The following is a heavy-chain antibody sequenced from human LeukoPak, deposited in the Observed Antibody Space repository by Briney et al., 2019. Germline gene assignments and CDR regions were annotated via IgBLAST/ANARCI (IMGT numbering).Heavy chain of an antibody. V-gene: IGHV1-18*01. J-gene: IGHJ6*03. CDR3: ARVPRYCSSTSCFNYYYYYYMDV. D-gene: IGHD2-2*01. CDR1: GYTFTSYG. Sequence: ASVKVSCKASGYTFTSYGISWVRQAPGQGLEWMGWISAYNGNTNYAQKLQGRVTITTDESTSTAYMELSSLRSEDTAVYYCARVPRYCSSTSCFNYYYYYYMDVWGKGTTVTVSS. CDR2: ISAYNGNT.